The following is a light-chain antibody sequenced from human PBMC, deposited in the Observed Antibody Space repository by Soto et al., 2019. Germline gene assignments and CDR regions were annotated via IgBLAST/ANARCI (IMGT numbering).Light chain of an antibody. Sequence: DIQMTQSPSTLSASIGDRVTITCRASQNINNWLAWYQQKPGKAPKLLMDKKSSLESGIPSRFSGSGSGTEFTLTISSLQPDDFATYYCQQYNSYWTFGQGTKVDIK. V-gene: IGKV1-5*03. CDR1: QNINNW. CDR3: QQYNSYWT. CDR2: KKS. J-gene: IGKJ1*01.